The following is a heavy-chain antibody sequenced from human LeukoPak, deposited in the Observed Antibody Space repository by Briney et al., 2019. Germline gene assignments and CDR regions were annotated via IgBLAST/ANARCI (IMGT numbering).Heavy chain of an antibody. CDR2: IKPDGSEK. J-gene: IGHJ4*02. D-gene: IGHD3-3*01. Sequence: GGSLRLSCVAPGLTLSNYWMSWVRQAPGKGLEWVATIKPDGSEKYYVDSVKGRFPISRDNAKRSLYLQMDSLRAEDTAVYYCARDASAYYWGQGTLVTVSS. V-gene: IGHV3-7*01. CDR1: GLTLSNYW. CDR3: ARDASAYY.